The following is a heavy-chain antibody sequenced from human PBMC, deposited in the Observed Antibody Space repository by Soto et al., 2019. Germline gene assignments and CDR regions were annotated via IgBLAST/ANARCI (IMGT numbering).Heavy chain of an antibody. J-gene: IGHJ6*02. Sequence: QVQLVESGGGVVQPGGYLRLSCAASGFTFSGYAMHWVRQPPGKGLEWVAVTSWDGNNKYYADSVKGRFTISRDTFKNALSLQMNCLRAEDMAVNYCAKVIVPAAMVNYYYVMDVWGQVTTVTVSS. CDR2: TSWDGNNK. V-gene: IGHV3-30*14. CDR1: GFTFSGYA. D-gene: IGHD2-2*01. CDR3: AKVIVPAAMVNYYYVMDV.